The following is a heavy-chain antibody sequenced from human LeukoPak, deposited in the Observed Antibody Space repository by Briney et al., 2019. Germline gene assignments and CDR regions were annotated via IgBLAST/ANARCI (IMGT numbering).Heavy chain of an antibody. CDR2: INHSGST. V-gene: IGHV4-34*01. J-gene: IGHJ5*02. D-gene: IGHD3-10*01. Sequence: SETVSLTCAVYGGSFSGYYWSWIRQPPGKGLEWIGEINHSGSTNYNPSLKSRVTISVDTSNNQFSLKMTSVTAADTAIYYCASQYLGWFDPWGQGTVVTV. CDR3: ASQYLGWFDP. CDR1: GGSFSGYY.